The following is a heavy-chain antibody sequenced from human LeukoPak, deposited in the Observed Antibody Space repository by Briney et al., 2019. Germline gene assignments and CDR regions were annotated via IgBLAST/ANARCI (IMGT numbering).Heavy chain of an antibody. Sequence: GGSLRLSCAASGFTFSNFPMTWVRQAPGKGLECVAAISDSGGRTFYADFVKGRFSISRDNSKNTLFLQMNSLRGEDTGIYYCAKDRGYWGQGAQVTVSS. CDR2: ISDSGGRT. CDR1: GFTFSNFP. CDR3: AKDRGY. J-gene: IGHJ4*02. V-gene: IGHV3-23*01. D-gene: IGHD5-24*01.